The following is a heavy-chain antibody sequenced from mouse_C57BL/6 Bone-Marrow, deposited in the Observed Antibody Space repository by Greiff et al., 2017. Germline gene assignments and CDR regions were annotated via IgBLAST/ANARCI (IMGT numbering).Heavy chain of an antibody. D-gene: IGHD1-1*01. CDR2: IYPRSGNT. CDR3: ANYYGSSYWYFDV. Sequence: VQRVESGAELARPGASVKLSCKASGYTFTSYGISWVKQRTGQGLEWIGEIYPRSGNTYYNEKFKGKATLTADKSSSTAYMELRSLTSEDSAVYFCANYYGSSYWYFDVWGTGTTVTVSS. J-gene: IGHJ1*03. V-gene: IGHV1-81*01. CDR1: GYTFTSYG.